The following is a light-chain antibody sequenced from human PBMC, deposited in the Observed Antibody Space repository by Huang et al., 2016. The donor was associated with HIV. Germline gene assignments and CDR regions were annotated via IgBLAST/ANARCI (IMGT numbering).Light chain of an antibody. J-gene: IGKJ3*01. CDR3: QQYDNRLT. V-gene: IGKV1-33*01. CDR1: QDISNY. Sequence: DIQMTQSPSSLSASVGDRVTITCQASQDISNYLNWYQQKPGKAPKRLIYDASNLETGVPSRFSGSGSGTDFTLTISSLQPEDIATYYCQQYDNRLTFGPGTKVDIK. CDR2: DAS.